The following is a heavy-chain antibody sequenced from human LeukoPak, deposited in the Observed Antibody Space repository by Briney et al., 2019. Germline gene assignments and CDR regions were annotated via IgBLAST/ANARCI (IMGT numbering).Heavy chain of an antibody. J-gene: IGHJ4*02. V-gene: IGHV4-39*01. D-gene: IGHD3-10*01. Sequence: SETLSLTCTVSGGSISSSSYYWGWIRQPPRKGLEWIGTIYYSGSTYYSPSLRSRVTIFVDTSKNQFSLKLSSVTAADTAVYYCARHYDSGSYPLDFWGQGTLVTVSS. CDR1: GGSISSSSYY. CDR3: ARHYDSGSYPLDF. CDR2: IYYSGST.